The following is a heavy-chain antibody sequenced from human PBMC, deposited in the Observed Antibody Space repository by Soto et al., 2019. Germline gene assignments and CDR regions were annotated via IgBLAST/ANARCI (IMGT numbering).Heavy chain of an antibody. J-gene: IGHJ6*02. V-gene: IGHV3-30*18. CDR1: GFSLSNNG. D-gene: IGHD3-22*01. CDR2: ISYDGNNK. Sequence: GGSLRLSCAASGFSLSNNGMHWVRHAPGKGLEWVAVISYDGNNKYYADSVKGRFTISRDNTKNTVYLEMNNLRAEDTAMYYCAKGGSGNYLTYYYYYGMDVWGQGTTVTVSS. CDR3: AKGGSGNYLTYYYYYGMDV.